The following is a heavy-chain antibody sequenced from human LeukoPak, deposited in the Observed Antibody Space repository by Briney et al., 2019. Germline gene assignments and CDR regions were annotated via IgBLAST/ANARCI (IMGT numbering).Heavy chain of an antibody. J-gene: IGHJ3*02. Sequence: SETLSLTCTVSGGSMSSYYWSWIRQPPGKGLEWIGYSYYSGSTKYNPSLKSRVTISVDTSNNQFSLNLRSVTAADTAVYYCATTTSGGDAFDIWGQGTMVTVSS. D-gene: IGHD1-26*01. CDR3: ATTTSGGDAFDI. CDR1: GGSMSSYY. V-gene: IGHV4-59*01. CDR2: SYYSGST.